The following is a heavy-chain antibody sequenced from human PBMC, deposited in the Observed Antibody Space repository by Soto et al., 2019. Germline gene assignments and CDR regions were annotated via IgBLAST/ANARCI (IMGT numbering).Heavy chain of an antibody. CDR3: ARYIGRTFDY. CDR2: INSDGTST. V-gene: IGHV3-74*01. Sequence: EVQLVESGGGLVQTGGALRLSCAASGFTFRSYWMHWVRQAPGKGLVWVSRINSDGTSTTYADSVKGRFTISRDNAKNTLYLQMNSLRAEDTAVYYCARYIGRTFDYWGQGTLVTVS. CDR1: GFTFRSYW. D-gene: IGHD2-15*01. J-gene: IGHJ4*02.